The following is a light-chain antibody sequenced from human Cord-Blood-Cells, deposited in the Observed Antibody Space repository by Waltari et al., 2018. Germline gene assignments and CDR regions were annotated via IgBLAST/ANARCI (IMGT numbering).Light chain of an antibody. CDR2: DVS. V-gene: IGLV2-14*03. CDR1: SSYVGGFNY. Sequence: QSALTPPSSVSGSPGQSITIPCPGTSSYVGGFNYVSWYQQHPGKAPKLMIYDVSNLPSGVSNRFSGSKSGNTASLTISGLQAEDEADYYCSSYTSSSTPFVFGTGTKVTVL. CDR3: SSYTSSSTPFV. J-gene: IGLJ1*01.